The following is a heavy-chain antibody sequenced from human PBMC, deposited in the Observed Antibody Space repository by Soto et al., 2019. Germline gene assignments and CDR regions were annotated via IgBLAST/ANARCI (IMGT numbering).Heavy chain of an antibody. D-gene: IGHD3-3*01. CDR2: IRGGGIDT. CDR1: GFTFQNYA. Sequence: EVQLLESGGGLVQPGGSLILSCAVSGFTFQNYAMSWVRQVPGKGPEWVSGIRGGGIDTYYVDSVKGRFIISRDNSRNTLYLQMNTLRADDTAIYYCAKETAGIGVPLFDSWGQGTLVTVSS. J-gene: IGHJ4*02. CDR3: AKETAGIGVPLFDS. V-gene: IGHV3-23*02.